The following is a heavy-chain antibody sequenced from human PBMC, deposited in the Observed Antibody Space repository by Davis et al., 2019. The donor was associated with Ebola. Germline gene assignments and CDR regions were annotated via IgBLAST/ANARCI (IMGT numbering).Heavy chain of an antibody. CDR3: ARGRYCSSTSCYLWFDP. CDR2: INHSGST. D-gene: IGHD2-2*01. V-gene: IGHV4-34*01. CDR1: GSAFIGYY. Sequence: MPSETLSLTCAVYGSAFIGYYWSWIRQPPGKGLEWIGEINHSGSTNYNPSLKSRVTISVDTSKNQFSLKLSSVTAADTAVYYCARGRYCSSTSCYLWFDPWGQGTLVTVSS. J-gene: IGHJ5*02.